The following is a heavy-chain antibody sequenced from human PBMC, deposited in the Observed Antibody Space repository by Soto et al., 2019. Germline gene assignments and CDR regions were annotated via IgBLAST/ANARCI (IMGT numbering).Heavy chain of an antibody. CDR3: ARLVYESGGYRPG. J-gene: IGHJ4*02. CDR2: ICYSGST. V-gene: IGHV4-39*01. D-gene: IGHD3-22*01. Sequence: QLQLQESGPGLVKPSETLSLTCTVSGGSISSSSYYWGWIRPPPGQGLEWIGSICYSGSTYYNPSRMSRVAISVDTSKNQCRLTLSAVAAADTAGYYWARLVYESGGYRPGWGQGTLVTVSS. CDR1: GGSISSSSYY.